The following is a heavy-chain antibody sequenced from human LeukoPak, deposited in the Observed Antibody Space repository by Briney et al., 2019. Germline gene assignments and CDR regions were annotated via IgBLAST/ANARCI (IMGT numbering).Heavy chain of an antibody. CDR3: AKQKVGGTVIRYFDY. CDR2: ISSRGDST. Sequence: GGSLRLSCAASGFTFSSYAMNWLRQAPGKGLEWVSAISSRGDSTYYADSVKGRFTISRDNSKNTLYLQIDSLRVEDTAVYYCAKQKVGGTVIRYFDYWGQGTLATVSS. CDR1: GFTFSSYA. V-gene: IGHV3-23*01. J-gene: IGHJ4*02. D-gene: IGHD1-26*01.